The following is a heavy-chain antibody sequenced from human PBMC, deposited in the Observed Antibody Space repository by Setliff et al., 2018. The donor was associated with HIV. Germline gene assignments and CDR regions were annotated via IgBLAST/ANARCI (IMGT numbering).Heavy chain of an antibody. CDR3: ARRPPLTTGREYYFDF. CDR2: FYTSGST. D-gene: IGHD1-1*01. V-gene: IGHV4-61*01. Sequence: PSETLSLTCTVSGGSIDSGNYDWNWLRQPPGKELEWIGYFYTSGSTNYNPSLKSRVTISIDTSKNQFSLKLNAVTAADTAVYYCARRPPLTTGREYYFDFWGQGTLVTVSS. CDR1: GGSIDSGNYD. J-gene: IGHJ4*02.